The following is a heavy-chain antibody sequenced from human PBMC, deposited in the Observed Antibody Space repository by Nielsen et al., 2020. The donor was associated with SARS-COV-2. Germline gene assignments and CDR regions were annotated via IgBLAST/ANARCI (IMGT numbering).Heavy chain of an antibody. J-gene: IGHJ6*02. CDR2: INAGNGNT. V-gene: IGHV1-3*01. CDR3: ARATNYDSSGYYHNYYYYYGMDV. D-gene: IGHD3-22*01. Sequence: WVRQAPGQRLEWMGWINAGNGNTKYSQKFQGRVTITRDTSASTAYMELSSLRSEDTAVYYCARATNYDSSGYYHNYYYYYGMDVWGQGTTVTVSS.